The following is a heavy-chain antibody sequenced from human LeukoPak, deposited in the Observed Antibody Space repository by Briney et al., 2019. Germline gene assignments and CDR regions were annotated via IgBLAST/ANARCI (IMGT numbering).Heavy chain of an antibody. Sequence: PGETLRLSCAASGFTLSTYSTNWVRQAPGGGLEWVSSVSSSISYIYYTDSLEGRPTTGTHTAKNSLYLQMNSLRDEDTAVYYCARIQLNSYFHYMDVWGKGTTVTVSS. CDR3: ARIQLNSYFHYMDV. CDR2: VSSSISYI. D-gene: IGHD2/OR15-2a*01. CDR1: GFTLSTYS. J-gene: IGHJ6*03. V-gene: IGHV3-21*01.